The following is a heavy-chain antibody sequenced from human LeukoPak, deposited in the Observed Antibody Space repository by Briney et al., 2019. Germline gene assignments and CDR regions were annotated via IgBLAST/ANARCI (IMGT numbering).Heavy chain of an antibody. CDR1: GGSISSYY. CDR2: IYYSGST. D-gene: IGHD6-13*01. J-gene: IGHJ4*02. V-gene: IGHV4-59*01. Sequence: SETLSLTCTVSGGSISSYYRSWIRQPPGKGLEWIGYIYYSGSTNYNPSLKSRVTISVDTSKNQFSLKLSSVTAADTAVYYCARDSLLVGYFDYWGQGTLVTVSS. CDR3: ARDSLLVGYFDY.